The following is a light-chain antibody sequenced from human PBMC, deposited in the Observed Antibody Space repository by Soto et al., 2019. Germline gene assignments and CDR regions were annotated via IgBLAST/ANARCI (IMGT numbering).Light chain of an antibody. CDR2: DQS. Sequence: YELTQPPSASVAPGQTARIICGASDIVTNSVHWYQQKPGHAPVGVGYDQSDRTSGIPDRISGSNSGNTATLIISRDEAGEEADYYCQLWDGNVDVVGTGTKVTV. CDR3: QLWDGNVDV. J-gene: IGLJ1*01. CDR1: DIVTNS. V-gene: IGLV3-21*02.